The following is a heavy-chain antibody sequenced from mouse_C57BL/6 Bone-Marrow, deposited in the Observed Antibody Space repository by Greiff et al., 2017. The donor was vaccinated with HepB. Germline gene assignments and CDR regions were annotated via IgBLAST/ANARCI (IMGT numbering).Heavy chain of an antibody. V-gene: IGHV1-87*01. CDR3: SKDCAVYYCAGYYYGSSWYFDV. CDR2: GQGLEWIG. Sequence: VKLMESGPELARPWASVKISCQAFYTFSRRVHFAIRDTNYWMHWVKQRPGQGLEWIGAIYPGNGDTSYNQKFKGKATLTADKSSSTAYMQLSSLTSKDCAVYYCAGYYYGSSWYFDVWGRGTAVTGSS. CDR1: YTFSRRVH. D-gene: IGHD1-1*01. J-gene: IGHJ1*03.